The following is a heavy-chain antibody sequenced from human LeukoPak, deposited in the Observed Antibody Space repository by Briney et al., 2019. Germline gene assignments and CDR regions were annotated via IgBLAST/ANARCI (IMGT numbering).Heavy chain of an antibody. D-gene: IGHD1-1*01. CDR2: MYHTGSA. J-gene: IGHJ4*02. CDR3: ARVRGQLWPPDY. CDR1: GGSISKYY. V-gene: IGHV4-59*01. Sequence: PSETLSLTCTVSGGSISKYYWSWIRQPPGKGLEWIGYMYHTGSAHYSPSLTSRVTISVDTSKSQSSLKMGSATAADTAVYYCARVRGQLWPPDYWGPGTLVIVSS.